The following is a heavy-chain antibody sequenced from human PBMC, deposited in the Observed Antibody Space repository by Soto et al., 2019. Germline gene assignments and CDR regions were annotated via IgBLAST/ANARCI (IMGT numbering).Heavy chain of an antibody. Sequence: GGSRRLSCTVSGFTFGNYAINWVRQAPGKGLEWVGLIRNQTYSGTTQYAASVNGRFTISRDDSNNIAYLQMNSLKTEDSAVYYCTRAESPAVAYLFDYWGQGTLVTVSS. V-gene: IGHV3-49*04. J-gene: IGHJ4*02. CDR3: TRAESPAVAYLFDY. D-gene: IGHD2-15*01. CDR2: IRNQTYSGTT. CDR1: GFTFGNYA.